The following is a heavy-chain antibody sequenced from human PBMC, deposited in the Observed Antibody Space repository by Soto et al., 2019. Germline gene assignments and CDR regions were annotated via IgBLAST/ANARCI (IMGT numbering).Heavy chain of an antibody. CDR1: GFTVSSNY. Sequence: GGSLRLSCAASGFTVSSNYMNWVRQAPGKGLEWVSSISSSSSYIYYADSVKGRFTISRDNAKNSLYLQMNSLRAEDTAVYYCARGPEYYDFWSGSNVDYWGQGTLVTVSS. D-gene: IGHD3-3*01. CDR2: ISSSSSYI. V-gene: IGHV3-21*01. CDR3: ARGPEYYDFWSGSNVDY. J-gene: IGHJ4*02.